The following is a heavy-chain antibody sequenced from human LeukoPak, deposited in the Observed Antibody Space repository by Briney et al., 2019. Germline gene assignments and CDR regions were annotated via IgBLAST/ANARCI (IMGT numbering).Heavy chain of an antibody. V-gene: IGHV3-23*01. CDR3: AKDRYYYDSSGYTRYYYYYYGMDV. CDR2: ISGSGGST. D-gene: IGHD3-22*01. CDR1: GFTFSSYA. Sequence: GGSLRLSCAASGFTFSSYAMSWVRQAPGKGLEWVSAISGSGGSTYYADSVKGRFTISRDNSKNTLYLQMNSLRAEDTAVYYCAKDRYYYDSSGYTRYYYYYYGMDVWGQGTTVTVSS. J-gene: IGHJ6*02.